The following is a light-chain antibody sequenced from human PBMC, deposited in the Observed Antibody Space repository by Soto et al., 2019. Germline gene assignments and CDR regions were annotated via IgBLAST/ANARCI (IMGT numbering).Light chain of an antibody. CDR2: DAS. V-gene: IGKV1-5*01. Sequence: DIQMTQSPSTLSASVGDIVTITCRASQSISSWLAWYQQKPGKAPKLMIYDASSLESGVPSRFSGSGSGTDFTLTISSLQPEDVATYYCQKYNSAPPITFGQGTRLEIK. CDR3: QKYNSAPPIT. CDR1: QSISSW. J-gene: IGKJ5*01.